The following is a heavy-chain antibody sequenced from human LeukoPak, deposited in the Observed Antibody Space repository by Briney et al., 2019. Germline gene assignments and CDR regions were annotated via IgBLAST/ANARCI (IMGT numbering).Heavy chain of an antibody. Sequence: GASVKVSCKASGYTFSDYYLHWVRQAPGQGLEWMGWINPNNGGKNYAQRFQDRVTMTRDASITTVYMDLSRLTSDDTALYYCARVSRKHEASALDVWGQGTMVIVSS. CDR3: ARVSRKHEASALDV. CDR2: INPNNGGK. J-gene: IGHJ3*01. V-gene: IGHV1-2*02. D-gene: IGHD1-14*01. CDR1: GYTFSDYY.